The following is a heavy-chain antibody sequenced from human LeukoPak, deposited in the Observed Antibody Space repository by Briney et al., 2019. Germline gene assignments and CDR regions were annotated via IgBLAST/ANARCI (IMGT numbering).Heavy chain of an antibody. CDR2: IKQDGSEK. CDR3: ARVTGRNAFDI. J-gene: IGHJ3*02. Sequence: GGSLGLSCAASGFTFSSYWMSWVRQAPGKGLEWVANIKQDGSEKYYVDSVKGRFTISRDNAKNSLYLQMNSLRAEDTAVYYCARVTGRNAFDIWGQGTMVTVSS. V-gene: IGHV3-7*04. CDR1: GFTFSSYW. D-gene: IGHD1-20*01.